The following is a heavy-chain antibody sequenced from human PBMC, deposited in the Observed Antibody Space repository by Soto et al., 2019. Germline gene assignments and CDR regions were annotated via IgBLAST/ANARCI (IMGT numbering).Heavy chain of an antibody. CDR3: ARDGSNWNYGFDY. CDR2: IYYSGST. J-gene: IGHJ4*02. Sequence: QVQLQESGPGLVKPSQTLSLTCTVSGGSISSGGYYWSWIRQHPGKGLEWIGYIYYSGSTYYNPSLKSRVTISVYPSKNQFSLKLSSVTAADTAVYYCARDGSNWNYGFDYWGQGTLVTVSS. D-gene: IGHD1-7*01. V-gene: IGHV4-31*03. CDR1: GGSISSGGYY.